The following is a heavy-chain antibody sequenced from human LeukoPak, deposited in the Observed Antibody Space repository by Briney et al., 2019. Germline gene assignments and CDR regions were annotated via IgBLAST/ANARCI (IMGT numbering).Heavy chain of an antibody. D-gene: IGHD3-9*01. Sequence: PSETLSLTCTVSGGSISSGDYYWSWIRQPPGQGLEWIGYIYYSGSTYYNPSLKSRVTISVDTSKNQFSLKLSSVTAADTAVYYCARDNDILTGYGAFDIWGQGTMVTVSS. CDR1: GGSISSGDYY. CDR2: IYYSGST. V-gene: IGHV4-30-4*01. CDR3: ARDNDILTGYGAFDI. J-gene: IGHJ3*02.